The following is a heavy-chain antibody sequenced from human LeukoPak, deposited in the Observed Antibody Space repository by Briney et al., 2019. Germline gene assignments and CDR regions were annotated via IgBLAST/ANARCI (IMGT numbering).Heavy chain of an antibody. CDR1: GFTFNNYG. Sequence: GGSLRLSCAASGFTFNNYGMHWVRQAPGKGLEWLAFIWFDESNKFYAGSVKGRFTISRDNAKKSLYLQMNSLRAEDTAVYYCARDYDILTGYFRGGFDYWGQGTLVTVSS. J-gene: IGHJ4*02. V-gene: IGHV3-33*01. D-gene: IGHD3-9*01. CDR3: ARDYDILTGYFRGGFDY. CDR2: IWFDESNK.